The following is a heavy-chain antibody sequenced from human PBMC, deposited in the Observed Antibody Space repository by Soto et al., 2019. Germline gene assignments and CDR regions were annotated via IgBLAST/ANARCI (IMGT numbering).Heavy chain of an antibody. Sequence: QVQLVQSGAEVKKPGASVRVSCKASADTFTSYYVHWVRQAPGQGPEWMGMINPSRGGTDYAQKFQGRVTMTPDTSTTTVYMELSRLRSEDTAIYYCTRSIITTAGTDAFDLWGQGTLVTVSS. CDR3: TRSIITTAGTDAFDL. CDR2: INPSRGGT. J-gene: IGHJ3*01. D-gene: IGHD6-13*01. CDR1: ADTFTSYY. V-gene: IGHV1-46*03.